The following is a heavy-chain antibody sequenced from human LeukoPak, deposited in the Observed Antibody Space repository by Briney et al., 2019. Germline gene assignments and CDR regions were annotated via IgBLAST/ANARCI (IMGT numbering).Heavy chain of an antibody. V-gene: IGHV5-51*01. D-gene: IGHD6-19*01. Sequence: GGSLRLSCQGSGYSFATYCIAWVRQMPGEGLEWMGIIYPGDSDTTYSPSFQGQVTISADRSATSAYLQWTSLKASDTAIYYCARQRGTGWYDYWGQGTLVTVSS. CDR3: ARQRGTGWYDY. J-gene: IGHJ4*02. CDR1: GYSFATYC. CDR2: IYPGDSDT.